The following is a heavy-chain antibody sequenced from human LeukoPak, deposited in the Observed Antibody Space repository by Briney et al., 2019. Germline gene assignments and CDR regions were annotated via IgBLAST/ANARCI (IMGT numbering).Heavy chain of an antibody. J-gene: IGHJ3*02. Sequence: GGSLRLSCAASGFTFSSYAMSWVRQAPGKGLEWVSAISGSGGSTYYADSVKGRFTISRDNSKNTLYPQMNSLRAEDTAVYYCAKVGIAVAGTFYAFDIWGQGTMVTVSS. CDR3: AKVGIAVAGTFYAFDI. V-gene: IGHV3-23*01. D-gene: IGHD6-19*01. CDR2: ISGSGGST. CDR1: GFTFSSYA.